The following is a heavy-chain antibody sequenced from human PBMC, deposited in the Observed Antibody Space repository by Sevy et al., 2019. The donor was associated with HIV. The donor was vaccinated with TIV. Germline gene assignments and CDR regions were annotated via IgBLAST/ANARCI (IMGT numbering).Heavy chain of an antibody. V-gene: IGHV3-48*01. J-gene: IGHJ4*02. CDR2: IRSDSSVM. D-gene: IGHD6-19*01. CDR3: AKDIGATGIAVVAN. CDR1: GFRFSDEP. Sequence: GGSLRLSCVASGFRFSDEPMNWFHQAPGKGLEWISNIRSDSSVMSYADTVRGRFTVSRDNARNSLSLQLNSLRAEDTALYYCAKDIGATGIAVVANWGQGIQVTVSS.